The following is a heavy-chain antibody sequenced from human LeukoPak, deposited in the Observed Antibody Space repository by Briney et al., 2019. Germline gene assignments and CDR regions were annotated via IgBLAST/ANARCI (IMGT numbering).Heavy chain of an antibody. CDR1: GFTFSSYS. CDR2: ISSSSSYI. D-gene: IGHD2-15*01. V-gene: IGHV3-21*01. CDR3: ARDYSEYYYYYYXXV. J-gene: IGHJ6*03. Sequence: GGSLRLSCAASGFTFSSYSMNWVRQAPGKGLEWVSSISSSSSYIYYADSVKGRFTISRDNAKNSLYLQMNSLRAEDTAVYYCARDYSEYYYYYYXXVWGKGTKVTVSS.